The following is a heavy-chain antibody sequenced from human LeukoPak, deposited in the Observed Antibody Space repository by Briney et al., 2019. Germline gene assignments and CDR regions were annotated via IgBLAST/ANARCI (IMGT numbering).Heavy chain of an antibody. J-gene: IGHJ4*02. CDR3: ARDRLGYSSEFDY. CDR2: ISAYNGNT. CDR1: GCTFTSYV. D-gene: IGHD6-25*01. V-gene: IGHV1-18*01. Sequence: ASVKVSCKASGCTFTSYVISWLRQAPGQGPEWMGWISAYNGNTNYAQKLQGRVSMTTDTSTNTAYMELRSLKSDDTAVYYCARDRLGYSSEFDYWGQGTLVTVSS.